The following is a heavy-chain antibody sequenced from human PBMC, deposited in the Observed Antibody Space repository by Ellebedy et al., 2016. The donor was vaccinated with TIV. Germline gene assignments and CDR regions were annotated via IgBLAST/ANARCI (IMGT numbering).Heavy chain of an antibody. CDR2: ITNSVGST. CDR3: AKDGGEYSRGDYFDF. CDR1: GFTFSSHA. Sequence: PGGSLRLSCAASGFTFSSHAMNWVRQAPGKGLEWVSSITNSVGSTFYADSVKGRFTISRDNSKNTLYLQMNSLRAEDTAVYFCAKDGGEYSRGDYFDFWGQGTLITVSS. D-gene: IGHD2-21*01. V-gene: IGHV3-23*01. J-gene: IGHJ4*02.